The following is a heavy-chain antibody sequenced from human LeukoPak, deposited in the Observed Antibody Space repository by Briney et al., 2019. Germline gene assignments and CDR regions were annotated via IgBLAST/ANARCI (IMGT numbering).Heavy chain of an antibody. D-gene: IGHD2-2*01. CDR1: GGSFSGYY. J-gene: IGHJ4*02. V-gene: IGHV4-34*01. CDR3: ARAPGAAID. Sequence: SETLSLTCAVYGGSFSGYYWSWIRQPPGKGLEWIGEINHSGSTNYNPSLKSRVSISVDTSKNQFSLKLNSVTAADTAVYYCARAPGAAIDWGQGTLVTVSS. CDR2: INHSGST.